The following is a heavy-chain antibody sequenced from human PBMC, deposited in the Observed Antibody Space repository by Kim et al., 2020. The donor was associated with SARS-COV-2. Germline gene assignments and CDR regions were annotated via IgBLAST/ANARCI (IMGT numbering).Heavy chain of an antibody. J-gene: IGHJ3*02. CDR2: IGTAGDT. CDR3: ARVGSGYLGGAFDI. Sequence: GGSLRLSCAASGFTFSSYDMHWVRQATGKGLEWVSAIGTAGDTYYPGSVKGRFTISRENAKNSLYLQMNSLRAGDTAVYYCARVGSGYLGGAFDIWGQGTMVTVSS. V-gene: IGHV3-13*01. D-gene: IGHD3-22*01. CDR1: GFTFSSYD.